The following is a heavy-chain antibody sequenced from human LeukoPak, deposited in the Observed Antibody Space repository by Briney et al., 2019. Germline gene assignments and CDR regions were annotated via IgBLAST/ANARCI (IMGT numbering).Heavy chain of an antibody. V-gene: IGHV3-23*01. CDR2: ISGSGGST. Sequence: GGSLRLSCAASGFTFSSYAMSWVRQAPGKGLEWVSAISGSGGSTYYADSVKGRFTISRDNSKNTLYLQMNSLRAEDTAVYYCAKGISPRTATTDFDYWGQGTLVTVSS. CDR3: AKGISPRTATTDFDY. J-gene: IGHJ4*02. CDR1: GFTFSSYA. D-gene: IGHD4-17*01.